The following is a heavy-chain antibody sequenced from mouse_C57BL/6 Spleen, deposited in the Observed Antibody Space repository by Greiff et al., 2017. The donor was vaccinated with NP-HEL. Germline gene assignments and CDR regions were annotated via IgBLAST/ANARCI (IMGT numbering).Heavy chain of an antibody. D-gene: IGHD3-3*01. CDR2: IYPGDGDT. CDR3: ARSSGLYYFDY. V-gene: IGHV1-80*01. Sequence: QVQLKESGAELVKPGASVKISCKASGYAFSSYWMNWVKQRPGKGLEWIGQIYPGDGDTNYNGKFKGKATLTADKSSSTAYMQLSSLTSEDSAVYFCARSSGLYYFDYWGQGTTLTVSS. CDR1: GYAFSSYW. J-gene: IGHJ2*01.